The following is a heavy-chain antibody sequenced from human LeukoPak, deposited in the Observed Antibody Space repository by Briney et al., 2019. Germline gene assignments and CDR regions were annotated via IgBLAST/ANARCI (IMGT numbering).Heavy chain of an antibody. CDR3: ARGSRPNLWLATDY. D-gene: IGHD6-19*01. CDR1: GSTFSSYS. J-gene: IGHJ4*02. CDR2: ISGSGGYT. V-gene: IGHV3-23*01. Sequence: GGSLRLSCAASGSTFSSYSMNWVRQPPGKGLEWLSAISGSGGYTYYADSVKGRFTISRDNSKNPLYLQMNSLRAEDTAVYYCARGSRPNLWLATDYWGQGTLVTVSS.